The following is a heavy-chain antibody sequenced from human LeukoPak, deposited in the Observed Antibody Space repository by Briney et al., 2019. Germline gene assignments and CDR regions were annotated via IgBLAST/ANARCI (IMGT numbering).Heavy chain of an antibody. V-gene: IGHV3-21*01. CDR3: TRGSYGDYEY. CDR1: GFTFSTYP. D-gene: IGHD4-17*01. J-gene: IGHJ4*02. Sequence: GGSLRLSCAASGFTFSTYPMNWVRQAPGKGLEWVSSIDPSSSYIYYADSVRGRFTISRDNAQNSLYLQVNSLRAEDTAVYYCTRGSYGDYEYWGQGTLVTVSS. CDR2: IDPSSSYI.